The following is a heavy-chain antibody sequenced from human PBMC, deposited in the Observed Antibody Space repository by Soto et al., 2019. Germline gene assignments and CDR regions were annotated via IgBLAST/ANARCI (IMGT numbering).Heavy chain of an antibody. CDR3: ARTLSGTYSLDY. CDR1: GYTFTSYA. J-gene: IGHJ4*02. D-gene: IGHD1-26*01. Sequence: QVQLVQSGAEEKKPGASVKVSCKTSGYTFTSYAIHWVRQAPGQRLEWMGWINCGNGNTKYSQKFQDRATITRDTSAKIAYMELTRLISEDTAVYYCARTLSGTYSLDYWGQGTLVTVSS. V-gene: IGHV1-3*05. CDR2: INCGNGNT.